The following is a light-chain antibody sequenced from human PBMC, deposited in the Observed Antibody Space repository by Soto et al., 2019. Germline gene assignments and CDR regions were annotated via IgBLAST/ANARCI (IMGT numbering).Light chain of an antibody. J-gene: IGLJ3*02. Sequence: QSVLTQPPSVSGAPGQRVTISCTGSSSNIGAGYHVHWYQQLPGTAPKLLIYGNSNRPSGVPDRFSGSKSGTSASLAITGLQAEDEADYYCQSSDSSLSGSMFGGGTKVTVL. CDR2: GNS. CDR1: SSNIGAGYH. CDR3: QSSDSSLSGSM. V-gene: IGLV1-40*01.